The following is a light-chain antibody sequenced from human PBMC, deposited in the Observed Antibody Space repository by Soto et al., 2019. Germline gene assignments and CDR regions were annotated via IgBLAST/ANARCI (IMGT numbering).Light chain of an antibody. Sequence: EIVMTQSPATLSVSPGDRATLSCRASQSVSSSLAWYQHKPGQAPRLLIYGASTRATGIPARFSGSGSGTEFTLTISSLQSEDLAVYYCQQYKNWLTWTFGQGTKVEI. CDR1: QSVSSS. V-gene: IGKV3-15*01. CDR3: QQYKNWLTWT. CDR2: GAS. J-gene: IGKJ1*01.